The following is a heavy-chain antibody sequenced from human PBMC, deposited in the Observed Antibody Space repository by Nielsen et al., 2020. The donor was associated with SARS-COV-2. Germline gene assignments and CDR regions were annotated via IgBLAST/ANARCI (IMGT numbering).Heavy chain of an antibody. CDR2: ISSSSNTI. CDR1: GFTFSSYS. CDR3: ARGWRRDIVVVVAAGLDY. J-gene: IGHJ4*02. D-gene: IGHD2-15*01. Sequence: GESLKISCAASGFTFSSYSMNWVRQAPGKGLEWVSYISSSSNTIYYADSVKGRFTISRDNAKNSLYLQMNSLRAEDTAVYYCARGWRRDIVVVVAAGLDYWGQGTLVTVSS. V-gene: IGHV3-48*01.